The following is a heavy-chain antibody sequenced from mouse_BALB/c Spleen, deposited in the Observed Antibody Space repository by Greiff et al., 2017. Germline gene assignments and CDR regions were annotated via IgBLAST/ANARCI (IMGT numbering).Heavy chain of an antibody. V-gene: IGHV5-17*02. D-gene: IGHD2-3*01. CDR2: ISSGSSTI. CDR3: ARWWLLRGYYAMDY. CDR1: GFTFSSFG. Sequence: EVQLVESGGGLVQPGGSRKLSCAASGFTFSSFGMHWVRQAPEKGLEWVAYISSGSSTIYYADTVKGRFTISRDNPKNTLFLQMTSLRSEDTAMYYCARWWLLRGYYAMDYWGQGTSVTVSS. J-gene: IGHJ4*01.